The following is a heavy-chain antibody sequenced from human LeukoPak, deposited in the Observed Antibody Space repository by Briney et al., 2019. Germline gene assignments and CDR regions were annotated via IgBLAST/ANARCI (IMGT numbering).Heavy chain of an antibody. D-gene: IGHD6-25*01. CDR2: VNRWGST. CDR3: ATDSQSSVYYF. Sequence: SETLSLTCAVYGGSFSLYHWSWIRQSPGKGLEWIGEVNRWGSTNYNPSLESRVTISVDRSKNQFSLNLRSLTAADTPVYYCATDSQSSVYYFWGQGALVTVSS. CDR1: GGSFSLYH. V-gene: IGHV4-34*01. J-gene: IGHJ4*02.